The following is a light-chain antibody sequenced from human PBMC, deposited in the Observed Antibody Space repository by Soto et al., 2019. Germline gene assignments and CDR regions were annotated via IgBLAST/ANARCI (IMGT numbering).Light chain of an antibody. V-gene: IGKV3-15*01. J-gene: IGKJ5*01. CDR1: QSVSSD. Sequence: MTQSPATLSVSPRERVTLSCRASQSVSSDLAWYQQKPGQAPRLLIYYTSTRATGFPARFSGGGSGTEFTLTISSLQSEDSAFYYCKQYNKWPITVGQGTRLEIK. CDR3: KQYNKWPIT. CDR2: YTS.